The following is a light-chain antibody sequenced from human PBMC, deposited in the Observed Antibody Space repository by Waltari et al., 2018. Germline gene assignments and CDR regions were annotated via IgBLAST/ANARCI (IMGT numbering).Light chain of an antibody. V-gene: IGKV3-11*01. J-gene: IGKJ2*01. CDR1: QSVSTY. CDR3: QQRTSWPPYT. Sequence: EIVLTQSPATLPLSPGDRATLSCRASQSVSTYLAWYQHKPGRAPRLLIYDASKRATGISARCSGSGSGADFTLTSSSLEPEDSAVYYCQQRTSWPPYTFGQGTKLQIK. CDR2: DAS.